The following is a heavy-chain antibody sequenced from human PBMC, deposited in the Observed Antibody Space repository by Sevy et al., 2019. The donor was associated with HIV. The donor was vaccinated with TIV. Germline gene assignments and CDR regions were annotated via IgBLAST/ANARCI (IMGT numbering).Heavy chain of an antibody. CDR2: ISSSSSYI. J-gene: IGHJ6*02. V-gene: IGHV3-21*01. D-gene: IGHD6-13*01. CDR3: ARDPAGIAAAGTVGYYYGMDV. CDR1: GFTFSSYS. Sequence: WGSLRLSCAASGFTFSSYSMNWVRQAPGKGLEWVSSISSSSSYIYYADSVKGRFTISRDNAKNSLYLQMNSLRAEDTAVYYCARDPAGIAAAGTVGYYYGMDVWGQGTTVTVSS.